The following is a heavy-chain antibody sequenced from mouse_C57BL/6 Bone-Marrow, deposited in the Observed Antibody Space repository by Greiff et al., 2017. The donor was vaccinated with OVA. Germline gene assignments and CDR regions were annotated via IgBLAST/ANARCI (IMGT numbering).Heavy chain of an antibody. D-gene: IGHD4-1*01. J-gene: IGHJ2*01. V-gene: IGHV5-9-1*02. Sequence: EVQVVESGEGLVKPGGSLKLSCAASGFTFSSYAMSWVRQTPEKRLEWVAYISSGGDYIYYADPVKGRFTISRDNARNTLYLQMSSLKSEDTAMYYCTRNWDGYFDYWGQGTTLTVSS. CDR1: GFTFSSYA. CDR3: TRNWDGYFDY. CDR2: ISSGGDYI.